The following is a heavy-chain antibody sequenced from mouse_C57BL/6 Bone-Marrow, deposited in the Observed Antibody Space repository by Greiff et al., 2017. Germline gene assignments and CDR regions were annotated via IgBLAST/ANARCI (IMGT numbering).Heavy chain of an antibody. J-gene: IGHJ4*01. CDR1: GFTFSSYA. D-gene: IGHD2-4*01. CDR2: ISDGGSYT. V-gene: IGHV5-4*01. Sequence: DVHLVESGGGLVKPGGSLKLSCAASGFTFSSYAMSWVRQTPEKRLEWVATISDGGSYTYYPDNVKGRFTISRDNAKNNLYLQMSHLKSEDTAMYYCARDDYDYWYYAMDYWGQGTSVTVSS. CDR3: ARDDYDYWYYAMDY.